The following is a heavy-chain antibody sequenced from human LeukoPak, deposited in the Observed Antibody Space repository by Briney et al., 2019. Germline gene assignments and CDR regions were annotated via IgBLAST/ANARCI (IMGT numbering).Heavy chain of an antibody. Sequence: SETLSLTCTVSGGSISSYYWSWIRQPPGKGLEWIGYIYTRGSTSYNPSLKSRVTISVDTSKNQFSLKLSSVTAADTAVYYCARHPITYYYGSGSYYNERYYYYYMDVWGKGTTVTVSS. J-gene: IGHJ6*03. CDR3: ARHPITYYYGSGSYYNERYYYYYMDV. V-gene: IGHV4-4*09. D-gene: IGHD3-10*01. CDR2: IYTRGST. CDR1: GGSISSYY.